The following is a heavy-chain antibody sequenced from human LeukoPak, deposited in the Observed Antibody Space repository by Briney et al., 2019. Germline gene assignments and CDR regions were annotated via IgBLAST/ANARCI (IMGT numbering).Heavy chain of an antibody. Sequence: GGSLRLSCAASGFTVSSNYMSWVRQAPGKGLEWVSVIYSGGSTYYADSVKGRFTISRDNSKNTLYLQMNSLRAEDTAVYYCARDRGSGWLRYFDYWGQGTLVTVSS. CDR1: GFTVSSNY. V-gene: IGHV3-53*01. CDR3: ARDRGSGWLRYFDY. CDR2: IYSGGST. J-gene: IGHJ4*02. D-gene: IGHD6-19*01.